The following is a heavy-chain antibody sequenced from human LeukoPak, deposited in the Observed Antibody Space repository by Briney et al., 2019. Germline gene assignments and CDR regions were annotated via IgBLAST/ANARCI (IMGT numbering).Heavy chain of an antibody. V-gene: IGHV4-39*07. J-gene: IGHJ4*02. D-gene: IGHD3-10*01. CDR3: SRATRVRGVIIKEGFDY. CDR1: GGSISSSSYY. Sequence: SETLSLTCTVSGGSISSSSYYWGWIRQPPGKGLEWIGSIYYSGSTNYNPSLKGRVTISVDTSKNQFSLKLSSVTAADTAVYYCSRATRVRGVIIKEGFDYWGQGTLVTVSS. CDR2: IYYSGST.